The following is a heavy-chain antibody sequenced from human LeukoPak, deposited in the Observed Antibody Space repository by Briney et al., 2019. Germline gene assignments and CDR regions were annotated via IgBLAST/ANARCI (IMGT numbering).Heavy chain of an antibody. V-gene: IGHV3-74*01. J-gene: IGHJ6*02. D-gene: IGHD6-13*01. CDR3: ARGTKGSSWYYYYYGMDV. CDR2: INRYGSST. Sequence: PGGSLRLSRSASWFTFSYYWIHWGRPAPGEGLVWGSRINRYGSSTSYADSVKGRFTISRDNAKNTLYLQMNSLRAEDTAVYYCARGTKGSSWYYYYYGMDVWGQGTTVTVSS. CDR1: WFTFSYYW.